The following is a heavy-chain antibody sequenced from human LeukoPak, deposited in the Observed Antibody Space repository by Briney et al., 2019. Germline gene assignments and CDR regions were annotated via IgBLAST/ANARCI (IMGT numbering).Heavy chain of an antibody. CDR3: ARDGPGDYPIDY. Sequence: PGGPLRLSCAASGFTFHDYAMHWVRQAPGKGLEWVSGISWHSGSIGYADSVKGRFTISRDNAKNTLYLQMNSLRAEDTAVYYCARDGPGDYPIDYWGQGTLVTVSS. CDR1: GFTFHDYA. J-gene: IGHJ4*02. D-gene: IGHD4-17*01. V-gene: IGHV3-9*01. CDR2: ISWHSGSI.